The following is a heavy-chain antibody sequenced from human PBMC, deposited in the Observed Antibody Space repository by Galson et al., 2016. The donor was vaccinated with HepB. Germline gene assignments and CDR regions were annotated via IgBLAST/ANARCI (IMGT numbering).Heavy chain of an antibody. CDR3: ARGISVAGAFDC. V-gene: IGHV4-34*01. J-gene: IGHJ4*02. D-gene: IGHD6-19*01. CDR2: INDSGTT. CDR1: GGSFSGSY. Sequence: SETLSLTCAVYGGSFSGSYWTWIRQSPGKGLEWVGEINDSGTTNYNPSLKSRVTLSLDTSKKQFSLKLSSVTAADTAVYYCARGISVAGAFDCWGPGNLVTVSS.